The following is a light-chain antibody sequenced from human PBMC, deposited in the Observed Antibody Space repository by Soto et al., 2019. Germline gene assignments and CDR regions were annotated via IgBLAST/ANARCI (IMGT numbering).Light chain of an antibody. V-gene: IGKV3-20*01. J-gene: IGKJ4*01. Sequence: EIGLTQSPGTLSLSPGGRATLSCRASQSVSRNYVAWYQQKPGQAPRLLIYGASSRASGIPDRFSGSGSGADFTLSITRLEPEDFAPYYCQQYGSTPLTFGGGTKVDIK. CDR3: QQYGSTPLT. CDR1: QSVSRNY. CDR2: GAS.